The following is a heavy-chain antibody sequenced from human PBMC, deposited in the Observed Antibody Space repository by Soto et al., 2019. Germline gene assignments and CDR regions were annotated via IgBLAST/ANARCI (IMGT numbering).Heavy chain of an antibody. CDR3: AKEVQAYCFDY. D-gene: IGHD1-1*01. CDR2: ISGSGDST. J-gene: IGHJ4*02. V-gene: IGHV3-23*01. CDR1: GFTFSTYA. Sequence: HPGGSLRLSCAASGFTFSTYAMSWVRQAPGKGLEWVSGISGSGDSTYHADSVKGRFTVSRDNSKNTLYLQMNSLGAEDTAVYYCAKEVQAYCFDYWGQGALVTVSS.